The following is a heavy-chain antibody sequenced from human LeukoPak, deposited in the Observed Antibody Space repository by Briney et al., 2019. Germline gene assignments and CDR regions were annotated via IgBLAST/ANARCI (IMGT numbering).Heavy chain of an antibody. CDR3: AKGVRLWFAFYFDY. Sequence: GGSLRLSCAASGFTFSSYAMSWVRQAPGKGLEWVSAISGNGYNTYYADSVKGRFTISSETSGNTLYLQMHSLRAEDTAVYYCAKGVRLWFAFYFDYWGQGTLVTVSS. D-gene: IGHD3-10*01. CDR2: ISGNGYNT. V-gene: IGHV3-23*01. CDR1: GFTFSSYA. J-gene: IGHJ4*02.